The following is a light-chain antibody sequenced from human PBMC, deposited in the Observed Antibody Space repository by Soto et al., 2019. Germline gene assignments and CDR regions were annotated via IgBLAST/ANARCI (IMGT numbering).Light chain of an antibody. V-gene: IGKV1-39*01. Sequence: DIQMTQSPSSLSASVGDRVTITCRASQSISSYLNWYQQKPGKAPKLLIYAAFSLQSGVPSRFSGSGSGTDFTLTISSLQPDDFATYYCQQSYSTPYTFRQGTKLEIK. CDR2: AAF. CDR1: QSISSY. CDR3: QQSYSTPYT. J-gene: IGKJ2*01.